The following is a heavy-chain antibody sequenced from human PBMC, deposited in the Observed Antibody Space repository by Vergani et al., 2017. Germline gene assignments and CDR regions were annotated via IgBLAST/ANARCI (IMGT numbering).Heavy chain of an antibody. CDR2: IWYDGSNK. Sequence: QVQLVESGGGVVQPGRSLRLSCAASGFTFSSYGMHWVRQAPGKGLEWVAVIWYDGSNKYYADSVKGQFTISRDNSKNTLYLQMNSLRAEDTAVYYCAREGSSGCIDYWGQGTLVTVSS. CDR3: AREGSSGCIDY. J-gene: IGHJ4*02. V-gene: IGHV3-33*01. D-gene: IGHD6-19*01. CDR1: GFTFSSYG.